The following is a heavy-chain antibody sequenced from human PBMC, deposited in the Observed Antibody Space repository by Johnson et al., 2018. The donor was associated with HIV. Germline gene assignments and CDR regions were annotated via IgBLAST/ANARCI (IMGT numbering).Heavy chain of an antibody. J-gene: IGHJ3*01. V-gene: IGHV3-11*01. CDR1: GFTFSDYY. CDR2: ISSSGISI. Sequence: QVQLVESGGGLVKPGGSLRLSCAASGFTFSDYYMSWIRQAPGKGLECLSYISSSGISIYYIDSVKGRFTISRDNAKNSLYLQMSSLRAEDTAVYLCARDSTPWGGDYVGYAFDLWGQGTMVTVSS. D-gene: IGHD4-17*01. CDR3: ARDSTPWGGDYVGYAFDL.